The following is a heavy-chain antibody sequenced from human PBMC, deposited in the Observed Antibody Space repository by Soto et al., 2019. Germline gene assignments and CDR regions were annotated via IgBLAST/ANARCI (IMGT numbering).Heavy chain of an antibody. V-gene: IGHV3-30*18. CDR3: AKDLVSGILGA. CDR1: GFTFSNSV. J-gene: IGHJ4*02. Sequence: QVQLVESGGGVVQPGTSLRLSCAASGFTFSNSVMHWVRQAPGKGLEGVAAVSFDGSNKDYADSVRGRFTISRDNSKNTLDLHMNSLKADDTDVYYCAKDLVSGILGAWGQGTLVTVCS. CDR2: VSFDGSNK. D-gene: IGHD1-1*01.